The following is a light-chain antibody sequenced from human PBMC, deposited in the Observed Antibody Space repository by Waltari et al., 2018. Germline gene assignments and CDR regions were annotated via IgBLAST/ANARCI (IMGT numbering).Light chain of an antibody. CDR3: TSYAGSNILV. CDR2: EVS. Sequence: QSALTQPPSASGSPGQSVTISCTGTSSDVGGHNFVSWYQQHPGKVPKLMIHEVSKRPSGVPDRFSVSKSGDTASLTVSGLQAEDEADYYCTSYAGSNILVFGGGTKLTVL. J-gene: IGLJ2*01. CDR1: SSDVGGHNF. V-gene: IGLV2-8*01.